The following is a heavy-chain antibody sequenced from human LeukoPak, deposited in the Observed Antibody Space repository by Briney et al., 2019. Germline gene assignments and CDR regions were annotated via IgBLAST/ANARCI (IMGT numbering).Heavy chain of an antibody. CDR1: GGSISSGGYY. CDR2: IYYGGST. D-gene: IGHD3-22*01. J-gene: IGHJ3*02. CDR3: ARDDSSGPGAAFDI. V-gene: IGHV4-31*03. Sequence: SETLSLTCTVSGGSISSGGYYWSWIRQHPGKGLEWIGYIYYGGSTYYSPSLKSRVTISVDTSKNQFSLKLSSVTAADTAVYYCARDDSSGPGAAFDIWGQGTMVTVSS.